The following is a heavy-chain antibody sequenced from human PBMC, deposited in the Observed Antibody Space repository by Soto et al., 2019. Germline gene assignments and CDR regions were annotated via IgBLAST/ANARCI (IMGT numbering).Heavy chain of an antibody. J-gene: IGHJ1*01. CDR1: GGSISSGGYS. CDR3: PRSYYASSGSALRD. V-gene: IGHV4-30-2*01. D-gene: IGHD3-22*01. CDR2: IYHSGST. Sequence: QLQLQESGSGLVKPSQTLSLTCAVSGGSISSGGYSWSWIRQPPGKGLEWIGYIYHSGSTYYNPSLNSRVTLSVDRSKNQFSLKLSSVTAAATAVYYCPRSYYASSGSALRDWGQGTLVTVSS.